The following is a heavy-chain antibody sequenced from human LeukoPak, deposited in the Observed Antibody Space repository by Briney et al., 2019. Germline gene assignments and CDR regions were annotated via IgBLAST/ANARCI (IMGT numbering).Heavy chain of an antibody. CDR3: ARDKCYPYYFDY. CDR1: GGSISSGSYY. J-gene: IGHJ4*02. V-gene: IGHV4-61*02. D-gene: IGHD5-18*01. Sequence: SQTLSLTCTVSGGSISSGSYYWSWIRQPAGKGLEWIGRIYTSGSTNYNPSLKSRVTISVDTSKNQFSLKLSSVTAADTAVYYCARDKCYPYYFDYWGQGTLVTVSS. CDR2: IYTSGST.